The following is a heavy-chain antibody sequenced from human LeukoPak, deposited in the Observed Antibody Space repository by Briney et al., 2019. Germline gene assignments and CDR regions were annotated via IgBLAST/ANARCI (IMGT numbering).Heavy chain of an antibody. D-gene: IGHD3-22*01. CDR2: IYPGDSDT. CDR1: GYSFTRHW. CDR3: ARHSSVYYDSSAFDI. V-gene: IGHV5-51*01. J-gene: IGHJ3*02. Sequence: GESLKISCKGSGYSFTRHWIGWVRQMPGKGLEWMGIIYPGDSDTRYSPSFQGQVTISADKSISTAYLQWSSLKASDTAMYYCARHSSVYYDSSAFDIWGQGTMVTVSS.